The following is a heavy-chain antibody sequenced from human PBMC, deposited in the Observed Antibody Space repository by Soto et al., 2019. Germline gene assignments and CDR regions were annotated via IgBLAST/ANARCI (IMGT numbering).Heavy chain of an antibody. CDR3: ITGSSLIVPA. V-gene: IGHV3-15*01. CDR1: GFTFSNVW. Sequence: PGGSLRLSCVGSGFTFSNVWISWVRQAPGKGLEWLGRIRSNADGGTTDYAAPVKDRFIISRDDSKDTLYLQMNSLKTEDTAVYYCITGSSLIVPAWGQGTMVTVSS. J-gene: IGHJ3*01. CDR2: IRSNADGGTT. D-gene: IGHD1-26*01.